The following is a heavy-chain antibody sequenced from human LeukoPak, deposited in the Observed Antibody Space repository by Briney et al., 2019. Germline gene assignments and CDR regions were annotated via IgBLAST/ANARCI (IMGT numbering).Heavy chain of an antibody. V-gene: IGHV3-23*01. Sequence: QPGGSLRLSCAASGFTFSSYGMSWVRQAPGKGLEWVSAISDSAVNTYYADSVKGRFTISRDNSKNTLYLQMDSLRAEDTAVYFCAKTLLTTRPFDYWGQGALVTVSS. D-gene: IGHD6-6*01. CDR3: AKTLLTTRPFDY. J-gene: IGHJ4*02. CDR1: GFTFSSYG. CDR2: ISDSAVNT.